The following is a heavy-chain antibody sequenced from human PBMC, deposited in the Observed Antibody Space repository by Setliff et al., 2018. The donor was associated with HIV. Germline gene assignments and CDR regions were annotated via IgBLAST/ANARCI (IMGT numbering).Heavy chain of an antibody. CDR3: ARVYVANIAAAGPYFDY. CDR1: GFIFSDFY. V-gene: IGHV3-11*04. J-gene: IGHJ4*02. D-gene: IGHD6-13*01. Sequence: GGSLRLSCAASGFIFSDFYMSWIRQAPGKGLEWVSSITSRSVSTYYADSVKGRFTISRDNANDSLYLQMNTLRAEDTAVYYWARVYVANIAAAGPYFDYWGQGTLVTVSS. CDR2: ITSRSVST.